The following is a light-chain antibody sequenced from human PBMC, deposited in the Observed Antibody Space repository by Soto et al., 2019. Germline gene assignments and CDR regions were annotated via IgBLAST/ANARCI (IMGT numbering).Light chain of an antibody. J-gene: IGLJ1*01. CDR1: NSNIGTGYD. CDR2: GNT. Sequence: QSVLTQPPSVSGAPGQRVTISCTGSNSNIGTGYDVHWYQQLPGTAPRLVIYGNTKRPSGVPDRFSGSKSGTSAFLAITGLQAEDEADYYCQSYDTSLNGFYVFGSGTKVTVL. V-gene: IGLV1-40*01. CDR3: QSYDTSLNGFYV.